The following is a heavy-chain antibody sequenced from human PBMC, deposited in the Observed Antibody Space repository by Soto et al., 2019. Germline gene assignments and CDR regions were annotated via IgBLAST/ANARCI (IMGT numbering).Heavy chain of an antibody. CDR2: IYYSGSA. D-gene: IGHD2-2*01. Sequence: SETLSLTCTVSGGSITSNAYYWGWIRQPPGKGLEWLGYIYYSGSASYNPSLKSRVTMSVDTSKNQFSLKLSSVTAADTAVYYCARGLDVVVPAATASLMDVWGKGTTVTVSS. CDR3: ARGLDVVVPAATASLMDV. CDR1: GGSITSNAYY. V-gene: IGHV4-39*01. J-gene: IGHJ6*04.